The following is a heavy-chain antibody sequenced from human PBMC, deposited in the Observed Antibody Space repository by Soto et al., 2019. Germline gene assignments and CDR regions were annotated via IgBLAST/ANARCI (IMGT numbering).Heavy chain of an antibody. CDR2: VDNSGST. D-gene: IGHD3-3*01. Sequence: SETLSLTCTVSGGSISNYFCNWIRQPAGKGLEWIGRVDNSGSTNYNPSLKSRITMSADTSRNQFSLKLNSVTAADTAVYYCARGGQDFWSGPFDYWGQGALVTVSS. J-gene: IGHJ4*02. CDR3: ARGGQDFWSGPFDY. CDR1: GGSISNYF. V-gene: IGHV4-4*07.